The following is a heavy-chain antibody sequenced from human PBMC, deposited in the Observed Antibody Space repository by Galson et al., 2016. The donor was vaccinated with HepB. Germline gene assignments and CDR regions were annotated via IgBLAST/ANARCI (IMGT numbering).Heavy chain of an antibody. CDR1: GFIFGHHS. CDR2: ISRSSSYI. Sequence: SLRLSCAASGFIFGHHSMNWVRQAPGKGLEWISYISRSSSYIIYADSVKGRFTISRDNAKKSLYLQMNSLRAEDTAVYYCARMRYSSGWLDGFDIWGQGTMVTVSS. J-gene: IGHJ3*02. D-gene: IGHD6-19*01. V-gene: IGHV3-21*05. CDR3: ARMRYSSGWLDGFDI.